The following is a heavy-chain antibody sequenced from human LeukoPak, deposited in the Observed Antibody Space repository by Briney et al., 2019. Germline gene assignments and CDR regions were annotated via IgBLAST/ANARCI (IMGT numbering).Heavy chain of an antibody. CDR2: SDPKSGAT. V-gene: IGHV1-2*02. CDR1: GYTFTSYY. J-gene: IGHJ4*02. Sequence: ASAKVSCRTSGYTFTSYYIHWLRQAPGQRFEWMGWSDPKSGATKYEHFQGRVTMTRDTSISTAYMELSRLTSDDTAVYYCARLFYGDYVDYWGQGTLVTVSS. D-gene: IGHD4-17*01. CDR3: ARLFYGDYVDY.